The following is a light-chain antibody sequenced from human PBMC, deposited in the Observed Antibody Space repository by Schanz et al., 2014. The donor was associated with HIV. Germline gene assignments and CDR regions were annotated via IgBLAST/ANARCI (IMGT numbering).Light chain of an antibody. Sequence: EIVLTQSPATLSVSPGESATLSCRASQSVDSDLAWYQQKPGQAPRLLIYTASTRAIGTPARFSGSGSGTEFTLTISSLQAEDFATYYCQQYNGRPPGYTFGQGTKLEIK. CDR1: QSVDSD. V-gene: IGKV3-15*01. J-gene: IGKJ2*01. CDR2: TAS. CDR3: QQYNGRPPGYT.